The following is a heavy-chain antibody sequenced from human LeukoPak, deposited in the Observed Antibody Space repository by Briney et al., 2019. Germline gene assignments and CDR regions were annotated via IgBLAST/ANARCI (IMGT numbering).Heavy chain of an antibody. CDR3: ARGAHKRDDYGGFFDY. J-gene: IGHJ4*02. CDR2: ISYDGSKK. V-gene: IGHV3-30*04. Sequence: GGSLRLSCAASGFTFSSYAMHGVRQAPGKGREWGAVISYDGSKKDYADSEKGRFTISRDNSKNPLSLQINSLGAEDTAIYYCARGAHKRDDYGGFFDYWGQGTLVTVSS. D-gene: IGHD4-23*01. CDR1: GFTFSSYA.